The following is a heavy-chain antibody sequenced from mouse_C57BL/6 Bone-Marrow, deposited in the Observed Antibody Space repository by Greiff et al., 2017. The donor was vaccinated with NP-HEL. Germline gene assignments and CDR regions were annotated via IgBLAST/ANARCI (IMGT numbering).Heavy chain of an antibody. J-gene: IGHJ1*03. CDR1: GYTFTDHT. Sequence: QVQLQQSAAELVKPGASVKISCKVSGYTFTDHTIHWMKQRPEQGLEWIGYIYPRDGSTKYNEKFKGKATLTADKSSSTAYMQLNSLTSEDSAVYFCARQGYGSSYAGYFDVWGTGTTVTVSS. CDR2: IYPRDGST. V-gene: IGHV1-78*01. CDR3: ARQGYGSSYAGYFDV. D-gene: IGHD1-1*01.